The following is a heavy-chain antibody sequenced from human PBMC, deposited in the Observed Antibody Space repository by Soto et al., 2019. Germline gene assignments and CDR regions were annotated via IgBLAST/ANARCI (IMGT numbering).Heavy chain of an antibody. CDR1: GYIFTDNY. CDR3: ARDLAAAAY. J-gene: IGHJ4*02. D-gene: IGHD6-13*01. CDR2: INPLPTSGST. Sequence: ASVKVSCKASGYIFTDNYIHWVRQGPGQGLEWMAIINPLPTSGSTNYAQKFQGRVTVTRDTSTSTVYLELSSLRSDDTAVYYCARDLAAAAYWGQGTLVTVYS. V-gene: IGHV1-46*01.